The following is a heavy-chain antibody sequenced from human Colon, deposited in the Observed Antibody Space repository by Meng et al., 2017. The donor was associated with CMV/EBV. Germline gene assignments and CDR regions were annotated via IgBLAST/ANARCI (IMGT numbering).Heavy chain of an antibody. D-gene: IGHD2-2*01. V-gene: IGHV1-69*05. CDR2: IIPIFGTA. CDR1: GGTFSSYA. Sequence: SVKVSCKASGGTFSSYAISWVRQAPGQGLEWMGGIIPIFGTANYAQKFQGRVTITTDESTSTAYMELSSLRSEDTAVYYCARGYCSSTSCYARAYFQHWGQGTLVTVSS. J-gene: IGHJ1*01. CDR3: ARGYCSSTSCYARAYFQH.